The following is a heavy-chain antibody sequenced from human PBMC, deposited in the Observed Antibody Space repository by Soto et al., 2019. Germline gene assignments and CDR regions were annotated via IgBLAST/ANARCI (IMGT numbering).Heavy chain of an antibody. V-gene: IGHV4-30-4*01. Sequence: PSETLSLTCTVSGGSISSGDYYWSWIRQPPGKGLEWIGYIYYSGSTYYNPSLKSRVTISVDTSKNQFSLKLSSVTAADTAVYYCARVGYDSSGYYYPSYWGQGTLVTVS. CDR1: GGSISSGDYY. CDR2: IYYSGST. J-gene: IGHJ4*02. CDR3: ARVGYDSSGYYYPSY. D-gene: IGHD3-22*01.